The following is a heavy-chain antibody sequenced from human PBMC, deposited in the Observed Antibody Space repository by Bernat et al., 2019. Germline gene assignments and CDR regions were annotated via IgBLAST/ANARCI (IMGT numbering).Heavy chain of an antibody. CDR3: ARGRGTEWPNYFDD. Sequence: QVQLVESGGGLVKPGGSLRLSCAASGFIFSDYYMRWIRQAPGKGLEWVSYITSSGSTIYYADSVKGRFTISRDNAKNSLYLQMNSLRAEDTAVYYWARGRGTEWPNYFDDWGQGTLVTVSS. CDR1: GFIFSDYY. D-gene: IGHD3-3*01. CDR2: ITSSGSTI. J-gene: IGHJ4*02. V-gene: IGHV3-11*01.